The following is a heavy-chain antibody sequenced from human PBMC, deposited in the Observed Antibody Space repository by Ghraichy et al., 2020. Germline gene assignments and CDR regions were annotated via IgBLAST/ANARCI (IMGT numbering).Heavy chain of an antibody. Sequence: GSLRLSCTVSGGSISSSSYYWGWIRQPPGKGLEWIGSIYYSGSTYYNPSLKSRVTISVDTSKNQFSLKLSSVTAADTAVYYCARRGADYGDYSPDWYFDLWGRGTLVTVSS. V-gene: IGHV4-39*01. CDR2: IYYSGST. CDR1: GGSISSSSYY. CDR3: ARRGADYGDYSPDWYFDL. D-gene: IGHD4-17*01. J-gene: IGHJ2*01.